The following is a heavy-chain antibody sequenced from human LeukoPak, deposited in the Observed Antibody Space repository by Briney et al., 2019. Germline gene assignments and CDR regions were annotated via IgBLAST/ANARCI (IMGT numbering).Heavy chain of an antibody. J-gene: IGHJ4*02. V-gene: IGHV3-30*01. CDR3: ASIAAGSGLVY. D-gene: IGHD6-13*01. CDR2: ISYDGSNK. Sequence: GRSLRLSCAASGFTFSSYAMHWVRQAPGKELEWVAVISYDGSNKYYADSVKGRFTISRDNSKNTLYPQMNSLRAEDTAVYYCASIAAGSGLVYWGQGTLVTVSS. CDR1: GFTFSSYA.